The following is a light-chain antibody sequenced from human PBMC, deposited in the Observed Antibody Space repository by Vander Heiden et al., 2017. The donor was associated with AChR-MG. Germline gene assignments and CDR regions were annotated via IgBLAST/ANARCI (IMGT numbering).Light chain of an antibody. J-gene: IGLJ3*02. CDR3: SSYTGSNTPGV. V-gene: IGLV2-14*01. Sequence: QSALTPPASVSGSSGQSITISCTGTSSDVGGYNYVSWYQQHPGKAPKLMIYEVSKRPSVVSNRFSGSKSGNTASLTISGLQAEDEADYYCSSYTGSNTPGVFGGGTKLTVL. CDR2: EVS. CDR1: SSDVGGYNY.